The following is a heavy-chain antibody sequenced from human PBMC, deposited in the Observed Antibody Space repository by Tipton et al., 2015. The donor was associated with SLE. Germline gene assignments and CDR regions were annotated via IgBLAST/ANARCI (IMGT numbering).Heavy chain of an antibody. Sequence: TLSLTCTVSGGSISSYYWSWIRQPPGKGLQWIGYIYYSGSTNYNPSLKSRVTISVDTSKKQFSLKLSSVTAADTAVYYCARHAEIPVMRYGLDVWGQGTTVTVS. CDR1: GGSISSYY. CDR3: ARHAEIPVMRYGLDV. CDR2: IYYSGST. D-gene: IGHD2-2*01. V-gene: IGHV4-59*01. J-gene: IGHJ6*02.